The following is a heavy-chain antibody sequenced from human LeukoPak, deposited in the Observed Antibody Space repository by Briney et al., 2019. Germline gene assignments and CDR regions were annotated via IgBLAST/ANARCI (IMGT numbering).Heavy chain of an antibody. J-gene: IGHJ3*02. CDR2: IYSGGST. D-gene: IGHD1-26*01. CDR1: GFTVSSNY. V-gene: IGHV3-53*01. Sequence: GGSLRLSCAASGFTVSSNYMSWVRQAPGKGLEWVSVIYSGGSTYYADSVKGRFTISRDNSKSTLYVQMNSLRVEDTAVYFCAKDRRGGSYYAATLDIWGPGTMVTVSS. CDR3: AKDRRGGSYYAATLDI.